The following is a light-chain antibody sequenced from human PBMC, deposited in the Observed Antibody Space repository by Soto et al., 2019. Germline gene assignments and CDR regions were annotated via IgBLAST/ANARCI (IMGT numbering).Light chain of an antibody. CDR1: ETISSDK. CDR3: QQYGSWT. CDR2: GTF. V-gene: IGKV3-20*01. Sequence: EIVLTQSPGTLSVSPGERATLSCRACETISSDKLAWYQQKPGQPPSLLIYGTFSRATGIPDRFSGSGSGTDFTLTISRLEPEDSAIYYCQQYGSWTFGQGTKVEI. J-gene: IGKJ1*01.